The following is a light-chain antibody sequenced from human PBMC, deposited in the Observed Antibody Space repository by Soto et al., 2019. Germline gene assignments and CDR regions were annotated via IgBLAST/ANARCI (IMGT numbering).Light chain of an antibody. CDR1: QTVSITY. J-gene: IGKJ5*01. Sequence: IVLTQSPATLSLSPRESATVSCSASQTVSITYLTWYQQKPGQAPRLLIFGASKRATGIPDRFSGSGSGRDFTLTISGLEPEDFAVYYCQQYGSSPLISFGQGTRLEIK. CDR3: QQYGSSPLIS. CDR2: GAS. V-gene: IGKV3-20*01.